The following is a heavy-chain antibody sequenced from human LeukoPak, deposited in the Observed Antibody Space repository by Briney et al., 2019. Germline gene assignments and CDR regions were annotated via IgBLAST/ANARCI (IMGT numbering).Heavy chain of an antibody. D-gene: IGHD3-10*01. J-gene: IGHJ6*02. CDR2: IYYSGST. CDR3: ARGIIGAIYYYYGMDV. CDR1: GGSPSSGGYY. Sequence: SETLSLTCTVSGGSPSSGGYYLSWIREHPGKGLEYIAYIYYSGSTYYNPSLKSRVTISVDTSKNQFSLKVSSVTVADTAVYYCARGIIGAIYYYYGMDVWGQGTTVTVSS. V-gene: IGHV4-31*03.